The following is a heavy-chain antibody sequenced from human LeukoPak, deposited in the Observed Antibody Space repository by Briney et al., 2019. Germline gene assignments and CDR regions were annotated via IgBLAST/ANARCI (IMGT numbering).Heavy chain of an antibody. Sequence: SETLSLTCTVSGGSISSSTYYWDWIRQPPGKGLEWIGNIYYSGNTYYNPSLKSRVAISVDTSKNQFSLKLSSVTAADTAVYYCARDGYLAVDYWGQGTLVTVSS. CDR3: ARDGYLAVDY. CDR1: GGSISSSTYY. J-gene: IGHJ4*02. D-gene: IGHD2-2*03. V-gene: IGHV4-39*07. CDR2: IYYSGNT.